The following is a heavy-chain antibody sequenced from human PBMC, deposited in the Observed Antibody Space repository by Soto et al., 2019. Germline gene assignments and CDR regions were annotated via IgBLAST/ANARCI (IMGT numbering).Heavy chain of an antibody. CDR2: ISYSGST. Sequence: SETLSLTCTVYGGSISSYYWSWIRQPPGKGLEWIGYISYSGSTNYNPSLKSRLTISVDTSKNTAYLQMNSLKIEDTAVYYCTRWELGATYAFDIWGRGTMVTVSS. CDR3: TRWELGATYAFDI. D-gene: IGHD1-26*01. J-gene: IGHJ3*02. V-gene: IGHV4-59*12. CDR1: GGSISSYY.